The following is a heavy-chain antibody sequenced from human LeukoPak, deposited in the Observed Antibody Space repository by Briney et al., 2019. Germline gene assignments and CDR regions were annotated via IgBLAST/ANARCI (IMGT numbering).Heavy chain of an antibody. CDR1: GYTFTSYY. V-gene: IGHV1-46*01. Sequence: ASVKVSCKASGYTFTSYYMHWVRQAPGQGLEWMGLINPSGGSTSYAQKFQGRVTMTRDTSTSTVYMELSSLRSEDTAVYYCARAAGLRLGELSPDYWGQGTLVTVSS. CDR3: ARAAGLRLGELSPDY. CDR2: INPSGGST. D-gene: IGHD3-16*02. J-gene: IGHJ4*02.